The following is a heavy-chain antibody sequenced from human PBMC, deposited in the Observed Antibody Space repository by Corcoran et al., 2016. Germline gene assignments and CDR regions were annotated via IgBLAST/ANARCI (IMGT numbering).Heavy chain of an antibody. CDR3: AKMANYDSSGYFPLDY. CDR1: GFTFSSYG. V-gene: IGHV3-30*18. J-gene: IGHJ4*02. D-gene: IGHD3-22*01. Sequence: QVELVESGGGVVQPGRSLRLSCAASGFTFSSYGMHWVRQAPGKGLEWVAVITYDGSNKYYVDSVKGRFTISRDNSKNTLYLQMNSLRAEDTAVYYCAKMANYDSSGYFPLDYWGQGTLVTVSS. CDR2: ITYDGSNK.